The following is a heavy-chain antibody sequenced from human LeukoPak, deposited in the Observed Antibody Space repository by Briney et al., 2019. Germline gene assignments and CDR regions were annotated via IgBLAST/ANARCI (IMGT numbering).Heavy chain of an antibody. CDR1: GYTFTGYY. Sequence: ASVTVSCKASGYTFTGYYMHWVRQAPGQGLEWMGIINPSGGSTSYAQKFQGRVTMTRDMSTSTAYMELSSLRSEDTAVYYCARDSMWTYRGGEGAFDIWGQGTMVTVSS. CDR2: INPSGGST. CDR3: ARDSMWTYRGGEGAFDI. D-gene: IGHD2/OR15-2a*01. J-gene: IGHJ3*02. V-gene: IGHV1-46*01.